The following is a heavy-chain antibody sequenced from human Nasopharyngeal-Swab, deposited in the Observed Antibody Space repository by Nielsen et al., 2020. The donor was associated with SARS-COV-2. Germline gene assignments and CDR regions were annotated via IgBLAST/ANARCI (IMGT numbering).Heavy chain of an antibody. J-gene: IGHJ4*02. CDR2: ISAYNGNT. D-gene: IGHD3-22*01. CDR3: ARANLGMIVVVEDY. Sequence: ASVKVSCKASGYTFTSYGISWVRQAPGQGLEWMGWISAYNGNTNYAQKLQGRVTMTTDTSTSTAYMELRSLRSDDTAVYYCARANLGMIVVVEDYWGQGTLVTVSS. V-gene: IGHV1-18*01. CDR1: GYTFTSYG.